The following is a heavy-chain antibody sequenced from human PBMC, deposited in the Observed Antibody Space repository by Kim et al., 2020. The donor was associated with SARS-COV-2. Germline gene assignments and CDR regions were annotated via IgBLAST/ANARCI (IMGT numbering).Heavy chain of an antibody. V-gene: IGHV3-23*01. J-gene: IGHJ5*02. D-gene: IGHD6-13*01. Sequence: GGSLRLSCAASGFTFSIYAMSWVRQAPGKGLEWVSSITSSGGSTYHADAVKGRFTVSRDNSKNTLHLQKNSLRVEDTAVYYCAKESQLAAWGQGTLVTVSS. CDR1: GFTFSIYA. CDR2: ITSSGGST. CDR3: AKESQLAA.